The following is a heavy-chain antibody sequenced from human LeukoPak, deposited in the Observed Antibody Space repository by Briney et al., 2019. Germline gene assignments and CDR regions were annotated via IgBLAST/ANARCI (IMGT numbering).Heavy chain of an antibody. D-gene: IGHD5-18*01. V-gene: IGHV3-15*01. CDR1: GFTFSNAW. CDR2: ITSKTDGGTT. J-gene: IGHJ4*02. Sequence: GGSLRLSCAASGFTFSNAWMSWVRQAPGKGLEWVGRITSKTDGGTTDYAAPVKGRFTISRDDSKNTLYLQMNSLKTEDTAVYYCTTAAGTAMQDYCRQGTLVTTSS. CDR3: TTAAGTAMQDY.